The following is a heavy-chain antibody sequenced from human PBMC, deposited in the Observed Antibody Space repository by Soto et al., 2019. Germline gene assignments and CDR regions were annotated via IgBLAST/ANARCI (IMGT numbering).Heavy chain of an antibody. V-gene: IGHV4-59*01. CDR2: ISYSGNT. Sequence: SETLSLTCAVYGGSFSNFYWSWIRQPPGKGLEWIGYISYSGNTNYNPSLKSRVSISVDTSKNQLSLNLTSVTAADTAVYYCARAPMVLSRSYFDSWGQGTPVTVSS. CDR1: GGSFSNFY. D-gene: IGHD2-8*01. CDR3: ARAPMVLSRSYFDS. J-gene: IGHJ4*02.